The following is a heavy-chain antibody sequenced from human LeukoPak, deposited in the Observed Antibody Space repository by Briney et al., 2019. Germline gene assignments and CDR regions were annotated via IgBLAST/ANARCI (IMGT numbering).Heavy chain of an antibody. V-gene: IGHV3-64*01. Sequence: GGSPRLSCAASGFTFSDFAMQWVRQVPGKGLEFVSGIGRDGVNSYYANSVRDRFTISRDNSKNTLYLQMGSLTTEDMAVYYCARDWLLDYWGEGTLVTVSS. CDR3: ARDWLLDY. CDR2: IGRDGVNS. J-gene: IGHJ4*02. D-gene: IGHD3-9*01. CDR1: GFTFSDFA.